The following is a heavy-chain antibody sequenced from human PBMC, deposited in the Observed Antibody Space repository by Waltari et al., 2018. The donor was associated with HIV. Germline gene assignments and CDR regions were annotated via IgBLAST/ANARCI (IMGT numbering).Heavy chain of an antibody. Sequence: QVQLVESGGGVVQPGRSLRLSCAASGFTFRNYGMLWVRQAPGKGLEWVAVISFDGSNQYYADSVRGRFTISRDNSKKKVFLQMNSLRLDDSALYYCATGQQVWETWSQLDYWGQGTLVIVSS. V-gene: IGHV3-30*03. D-gene: IGHD1-1*01. J-gene: IGHJ4*02. CDR2: ISFDGSNQ. CDR1: GFTFRNYG. CDR3: ATGQQVWETWSQLDY.